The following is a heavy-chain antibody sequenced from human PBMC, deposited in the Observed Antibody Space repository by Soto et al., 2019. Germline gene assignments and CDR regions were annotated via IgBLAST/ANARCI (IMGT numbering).Heavy chain of an antibody. D-gene: IGHD3-22*01. CDR2: ISSDGHHQ. Sequence: VGSLRLSCATSGFSFNDYAMYWVRQAPGQGLEWVAVISSDGHHQFYLDNLRGRFTVSRDNSKNTLYLQMNSLRPEGTAVYYCSRGTYYPQSSGLHADYWGPGTVVTVSS. V-gene: IGHV3-30*03. J-gene: IGHJ4*02. CDR3: SRGTYYPQSSGLHADY. CDR1: GFSFNDYA.